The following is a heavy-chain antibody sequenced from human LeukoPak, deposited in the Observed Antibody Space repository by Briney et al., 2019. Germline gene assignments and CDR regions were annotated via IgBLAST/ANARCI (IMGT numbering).Heavy chain of an antibody. CDR1: GGTFSSYA. V-gene: IGHV1-69*01. CDR3: ARDMSGPYSGYDWHY. CDR2: IIPIFGTA. D-gene: IGHD5-12*01. Sequence: ASVKVSCKASGGTFSSYAISWVRQAPGQGLEWMGGIIPIFGTANYAQMFQGRVTITADESTSTAYMELSSLRSEDTAVYYCARDMSGPYSGYDWHYWGQGTLVTVSS. J-gene: IGHJ4*02.